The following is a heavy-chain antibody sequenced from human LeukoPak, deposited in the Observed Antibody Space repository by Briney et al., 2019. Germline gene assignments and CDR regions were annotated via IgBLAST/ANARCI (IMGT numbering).Heavy chain of an antibody. Sequence: ASGKVACKADGYTFTSYYMHWVRQAPGQGLEWMGIINPSGGSTIYAKKFQGRVTMTRATSASTAYMEVSSLISKDTSVYDCARGDYHFWSGSDPWGQGNLVT. CDR2: INPSGGST. V-gene: IGHV1-46*01. D-gene: IGHD3-3*01. CDR3: ARGDYHFWSGSDP. CDR1: GYTFTSYY. J-gene: IGHJ5*02.